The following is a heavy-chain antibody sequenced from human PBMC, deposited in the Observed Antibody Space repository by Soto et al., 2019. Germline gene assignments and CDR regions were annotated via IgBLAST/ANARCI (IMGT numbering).Heavy chain of an antibody. D-gene: IGHD3-16*01. CDR1: GYTFTSYG. Sequence: ASVNVSCKASGYTFTSYGFSWVRQAPGQGREWMGWINAYNGDTNYAQNLQGRVTMTTDTSTHTAYMELRSLRSDDTAVYYCARMGDVPYYYYGMDVWGQGTTVTVSS. CDR3: ARMGDVPYYYYGMDV. J-gene: IGHJ6*02. V-gene: IGHV1-18*01. CDR2: INAYNGDT.